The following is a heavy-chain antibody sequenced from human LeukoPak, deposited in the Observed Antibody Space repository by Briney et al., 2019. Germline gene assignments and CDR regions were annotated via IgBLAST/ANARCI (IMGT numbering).Heavy chain of an antibody. V-gene: IGHV3-23*01. Sequence: PGGSLRLSCAASGFTFSSYAMHWVRQAPGKGLEWVSALSGSGGSTYYADSVKGRFTISRDNSKNTLYLQMNSLRAEDTAVYYCAIQLVMTTVTNGGYWGQGTLVTVSS. J-gene: IGHJ4*02. CDR3: AIQLVMTTVTNGGY. D-gene: IGHD4-17*01. CDR1: GFTFSSYA. CDR2: LSGSGGST.